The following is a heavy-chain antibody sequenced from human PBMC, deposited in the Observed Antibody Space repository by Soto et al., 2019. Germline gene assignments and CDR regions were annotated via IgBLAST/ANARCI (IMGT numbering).Heavy chain of an antibody. D-gene: IGHD1-1*01. V-gene: IGHV1-3*01. Sequence: ASVKVSCKASGYTFASYARHWVRQAPGQRLEWMGWINAGNSNTKYSQKFQGQVTISADKSISTAYLQWSSLKASDTAMYYCARQRGTPLDNWFDPWGQGTLVTVSS. CDR2: INAGNSNT. CDR3: ARQRGTPLDNWFDP. J-gene: IGHJ5*02. CDR1: GYTFASYA.